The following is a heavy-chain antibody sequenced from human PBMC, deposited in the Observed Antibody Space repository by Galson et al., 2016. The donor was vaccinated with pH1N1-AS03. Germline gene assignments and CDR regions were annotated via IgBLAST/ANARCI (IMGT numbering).Heavy chain of an antibody. D-gene: IGHD3-10*01. CDR1: GFAFSSYA. CDR2: ISGSGGSP. CDR3: ARDAPGPWSY. V-gene: IGHV3-23*01. Sequence: SLRLSCAASGFAFSSYAMSWVRQAPGKGLEWVSIISGSGGSPSYADSVKGRFIISRDNSKNTLYLEMNSLRAGDTALFYCARDAPGPWSYWGQGTLVTVSS. J-gene: IGHJ4*02.